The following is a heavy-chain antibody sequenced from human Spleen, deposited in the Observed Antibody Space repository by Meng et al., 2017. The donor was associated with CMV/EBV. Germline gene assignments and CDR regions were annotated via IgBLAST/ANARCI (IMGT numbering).Heavy chain of an antibody. Sequence: GSLRLSCAVSGGSISSRTYHWGWIRQTPGKGLEWIVSVWYDGKTYYNPSLKSRVATSLDTPNNQFSLKLSPVTAADTAVYYCARVKYCSSTSCYLLRFDPWGQGTLVTVSS. CDR2: VWYDGKT. CDR1: GGSISSRTYH. D-gene: IGHD2-2*01. V-gene: IGHV4-39*01. J-gene: IGHJ5*02. CDR3: ARVKYCSSTSCYLLRFDP.